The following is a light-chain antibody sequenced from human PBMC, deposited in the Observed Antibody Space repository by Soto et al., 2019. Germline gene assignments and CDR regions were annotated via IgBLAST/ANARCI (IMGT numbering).Light chain of an antibody. CDR1: QRITSY. CDR3: QQRSDWQYT. Sequence: EVVLTQSPATLSLSPGERATLSCRASQRITSYLAWYQQKPGQAPRLLIYDATNRATGVPARFSGSRSGTDFTLTISSLQPEDFAVYYCQQRSDWQYTFGQGTKVDIK. CDR2: DAT. V-gene: IGKV3-11*01. J-gene: IGKJ2*01.